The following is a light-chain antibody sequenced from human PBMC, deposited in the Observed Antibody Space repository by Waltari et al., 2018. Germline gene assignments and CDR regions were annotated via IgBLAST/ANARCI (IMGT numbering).Light chain of an antibody. Sequence: RVTITCRASQGISNYLAWYQQKPGKVPKLLIYAASTLQSGVPSRFSGSGSGTDFTLTISSLQPEDVATYYCQKYNSAPCTFGQGTKVEIK. CDR1: QGISNY. CDR3: QKYNSAPCT. V-gene: IGKV1-27*01. J-gene: IGKJ1*01. CDR2: AAS.